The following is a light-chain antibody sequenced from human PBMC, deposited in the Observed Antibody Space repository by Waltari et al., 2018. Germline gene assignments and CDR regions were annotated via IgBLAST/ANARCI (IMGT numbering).Light chain of an antibody. CDR1: QGISNY. CDR3: QQLNSYQWT. J-gene: IGKJ1*01. V-gene: IGKV1-9*01. Sequence: IQLTQSPSSLSASVGDRVTITCRASQGISNYLAWYQQKPGKAPTLLIYAASTVQSGVPSRFGGSRSGTDFTLSISSLQPEDCATYYCQQLNSYQWTFGQGTKVEIK. CDR2: AAS.